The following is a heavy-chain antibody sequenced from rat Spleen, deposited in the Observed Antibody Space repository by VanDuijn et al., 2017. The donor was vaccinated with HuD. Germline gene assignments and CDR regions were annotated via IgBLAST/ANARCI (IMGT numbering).Heavy chain of an antibody. D-gene: IGHD2-2*01. CDR1: GFTFSNYG. CDR2: IRNTGTST. J-gene: IGHJ2*01. Sequence: EVQLVESGGDLVQPGRSLKLSCAASGFTFSNYGMHWIRQAPGKGLEWIASIRNTGTSTYYPDSVKGRFTISRDNAQNTLYLQMNSLRSEDTATYYCARSDTYYFDYWGQGVMVTVSS. V-gene: IGHV5-29*01. CDR3: ARSDTYYFDY.